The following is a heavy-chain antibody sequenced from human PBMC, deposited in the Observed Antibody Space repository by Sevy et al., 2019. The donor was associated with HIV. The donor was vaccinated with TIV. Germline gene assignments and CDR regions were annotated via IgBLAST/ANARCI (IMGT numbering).Heavy chain of an antibody. J-gene: IGHJ6*02. CDR2: IIPVFGSA. CDR3: ARSNPDGYNYSYYYGMDV. CDR1: GDTFGNYA. Sequence: SVKVSCKASGDTFGNYAIAWVRQAPGQGLEWMGGIIPVFGSANSAQKFQDSVTITADVSTSTAYMELRSLTSEDTAVYYCARSNPDGYNYSYYYGMDVWGQGTTVTVSS. D-gene: IGHD5-12*01. V-gene: IGHV1-69*13.